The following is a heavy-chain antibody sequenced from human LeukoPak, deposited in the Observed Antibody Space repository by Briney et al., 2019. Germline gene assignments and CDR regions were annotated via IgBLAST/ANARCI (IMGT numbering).Heavy chain of an antibody. CDR1: GFTFSSYA. Sequence: PGGSLRLSCAASGFTFSSYAMSWVRQAPGKGLEWVSYISSSSSTIYYADSVKGRFTISRDNAKNTLYLQMNSLRAEDTAVYYCAKVVCGSIAAAVSFDYWGKGTLVTVSS. V-gene: IGHV3-48*04. CDR2: ISSSSSTI. J-gene: IGHJ4*02. CDR3: AKVVCGSIAAAVSFDY. D-gene: IGHD6-13*01.